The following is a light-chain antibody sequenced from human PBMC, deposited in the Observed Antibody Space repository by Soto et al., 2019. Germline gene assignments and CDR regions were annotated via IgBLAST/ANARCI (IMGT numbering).Light chain of an antibody. CDR3: QHYRTS. CDR1: QSVSSSY. V-gene: IGKV3-20*01. J-gene: IGKJ4*01. Sequence: EIVLTQSPGTLSLSPGERATLSCRASQSVSSSYLARYQQKPGQAPRQLIYGASSRATGIPDRFSGSGSETDFTLTITRLEPEDFAVYYCQHYRTSFGGGTRVEIK. CDR2: GAS.